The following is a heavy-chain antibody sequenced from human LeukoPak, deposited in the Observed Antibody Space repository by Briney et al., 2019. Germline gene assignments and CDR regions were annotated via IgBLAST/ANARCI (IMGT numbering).Heavy chain of an antibody. Sequence: GGSLRLSCAASGFTFSDYYMSWIRQAPGKGLEWVSYISSSGSTVYYAGSVKGRFTISRDNAQNSLYLQMNSLRTEDTAVYYCAREHSSSWADYWGPGTLVTVSS. J-gene: IGHJ4*02. CDR1: GFTFSDYY. V-gene: IGHV3-11*01. D-gene: IGHD6-13*01. CDR2: ISSSGSTV. CDR3: AREHSSSWADY.